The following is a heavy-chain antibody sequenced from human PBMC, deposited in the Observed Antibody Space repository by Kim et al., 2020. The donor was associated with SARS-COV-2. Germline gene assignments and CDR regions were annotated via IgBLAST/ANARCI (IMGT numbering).Heavy chain of an antibody. J-gene: IGHJ3*02. CDR2: INPNSGGT. D-gene: IGHD2-15*01. CDR3: ARDRPHYCSGGSCYVDAFDI. V-gene: IGHV1-2*04. CDR1: GYTFTGYY. Sequence: ASVKVSCKASGYTFTGYYMHWVRQAPGQGLEWMGWINPNSGGTNYAQKFQGWVTMTRDTSISTAYMELSRLRSDDTAVYYCARDRPHYCSGGSCYVDAFDIWGQGTMVTVSS.